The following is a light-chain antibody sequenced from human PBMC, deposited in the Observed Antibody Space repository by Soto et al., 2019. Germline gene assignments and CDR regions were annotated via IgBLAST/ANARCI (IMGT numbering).Light chain of an antibody. V-gene: IGKV3-20*01. Sequence: EIVLTQSPGTLSLSPGERATLSCRASQSVNSNYLAWYQQKPGQAPRLLIYAASSRATGIPDRFSGSGSGTDFTLTISRLEPEDFAVYFCQQYGSSWTFGQGTKVEIK. CDR1: QSVNSNY. CDR2: AAS. CDR3: QQYGSSWT. J-gene: IGKJ1*01.